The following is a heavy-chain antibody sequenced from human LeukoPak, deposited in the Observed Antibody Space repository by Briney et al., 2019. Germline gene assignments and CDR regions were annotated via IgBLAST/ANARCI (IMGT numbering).Heavy chain of an antibody. Sequence: ASVKVSCKASGCTFSGYWIHWVRQAPQQGLEWMGWIDPKNGDTKYAQKFHDRVAMTRDMSVNTVYMELSRLTSDDTAIYFCARGVLPPSLDYWGQGALLTVSS. CDR2: IDPKNGDT. V-gene: IGHV1-2*02. CDR1: GCTFSGYW. J-gene: IGHJ4*02. CDR3: ARGVLPPSLDY. D-gene: IGHD1-14*01.